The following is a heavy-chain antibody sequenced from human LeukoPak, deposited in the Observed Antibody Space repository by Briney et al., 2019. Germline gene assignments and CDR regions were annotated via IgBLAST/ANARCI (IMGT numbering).Heavy chain of an antibody. CDR2: ISAREGAT. V-gene: IGHV3-23*01. D-gene: IGHD3-16*02. CDR3: ANYDYVWGSHRHFEY. J-gene: IGHJ4*02. Sequence: GGSLRLSCTVSGLTFSAYFLIWVRQAPQKGLEWVSVISAREGATYYADSVRGRFTISRDNSRNTVYLQMNSLRAEDTAVYYCANYDYVWGSHRHFEYWGQGTLVTVSS. CDR1: GLTFSAYF.